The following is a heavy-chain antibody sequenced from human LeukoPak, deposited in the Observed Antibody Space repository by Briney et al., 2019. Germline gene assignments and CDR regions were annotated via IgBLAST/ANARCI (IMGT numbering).Heavy chain of an antibody. J-gene: IGHJ3*01. V-gene: IGHV4-59*01. D-gene: IGHD3-3*01. Sequence: PSETLSLTCTVSGGSISSYYWSWIRQPPGKGLEWIGYIYYSGSTNYNPSLKSRVTISVGTSKNQFSLKLSSVTAADTAVYYCARGYDFWSGYEAFDLWGQGTMFTVSS. CDR3: ARGYDFWSGYEAFDL. CDR2: IYYSGST. CDR1: GGSISSYY.